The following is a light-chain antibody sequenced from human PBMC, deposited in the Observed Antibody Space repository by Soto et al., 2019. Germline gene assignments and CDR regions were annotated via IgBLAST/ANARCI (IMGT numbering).Light chain of an antibody. J-gene: IGKJ1*01. Sequence: EVVLTQSPATLSLSPGERATLSCRASQSVSNFLAWYQQKPGQAPRLLIYGASTRATGIPARFSGSGSGTEFTLTISSLQSVDFAVYSCQQYNNWPWTFGQGTKV. CDR2: GAS. CDR3: QQYNNWPWT. CDR1: QSVSNF. V-gene: IGKV3-15*01.